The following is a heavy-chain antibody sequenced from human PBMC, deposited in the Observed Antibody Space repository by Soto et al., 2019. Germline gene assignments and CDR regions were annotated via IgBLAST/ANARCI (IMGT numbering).Heavy chain of an antibody. CDR2: IYYSGST. Sequence: QVQLQESGPGLVKPSQTLSLTCTVSGGSISSGGYYWSWIRQHPGKGLEWIGYIYYSGSTYYNPSLQSRVTISVDTSKNQFSLKLSSVTAADTAVYYCAGTSMVRGVPNADYWGQGTLVTVSS. D-gene: IGHD3-10*01. V-gene: IGHV4-31*03. J-gene: IGHJ4*02. CDR3: AGTSMVRGVPNADY. CDR1: GGSISSGGYY.